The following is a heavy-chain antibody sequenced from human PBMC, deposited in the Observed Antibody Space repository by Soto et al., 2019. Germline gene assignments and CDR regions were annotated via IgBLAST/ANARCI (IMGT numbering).Heavy chain of an antibody. Sequence: SVKVSCKASGGTFSSYAISWVRQAPGQGLEWMGGIIPIFGTANYAQKFQGRFTISRDNAKNSLYLQMNSLRAEDTALYYCAKDGSYDPYNWFDPWGQGTLVTVSS. CDR2: IIPIFGTA. V-gene: IGHV1-69*05. J-gene: IGHJ5*02. CDR1: GGTFSSYA. CDR3: AKDGSYDPYNWFDP. D-gene: IGHD2-15*01.